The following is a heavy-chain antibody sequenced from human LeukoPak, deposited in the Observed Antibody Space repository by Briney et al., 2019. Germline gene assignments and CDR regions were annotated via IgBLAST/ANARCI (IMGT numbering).Heavy chain of an antibody. CDR3: TQSIPLVVVPAATPRGGWFDP. CDR1: GGTFSSYA. Sequence: ASVKVSCKASGGTFSSYAISWVRQAPGQGLEWMGWINTNTGNPTYAQGFTGRFVFSLDTSVSTAYLQISSLKAEDTAVYYCTQSIPLVVVPAATPRGGWFDPWGQGTLVTVSS. J-gene: IGHJ5*02. V-gene: IGHV7-4-1*02. D-gene: IGHD2-2*01. CDR2: INTNTGNP.